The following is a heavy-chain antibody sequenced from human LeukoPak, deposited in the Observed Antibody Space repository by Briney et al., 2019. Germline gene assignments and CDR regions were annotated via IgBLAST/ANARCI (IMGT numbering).Heavy chain of an antibody. V-gene: IGHV3-7*03. Sequence: GGSLRLSCAASGFTFSSYAMSWVRQAPGKGLEWVANIKQDGSERYYVDSVKGRFTISRDNAKNSLYLQMNSLRAEDTAVYYCASPRYCGGDCYFFDYWGQGTLVTVSS. D-gene: IGHD2-21*01. CDR1: GFTFSSYA. CDR2: IKQDGSER. J-gene: IGHJ4*02. CDR3: ASPRYCGGDCYFFDY.